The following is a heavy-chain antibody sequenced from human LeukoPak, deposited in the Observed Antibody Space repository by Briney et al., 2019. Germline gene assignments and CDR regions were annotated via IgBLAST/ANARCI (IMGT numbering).Heavy chain of an antibody. V-gene: IGHV4-30-4*01. CDR2: IYYSGST. D-gene: IGHD6-19*01. J-gene: IGHJ4*02. CDR1: GVSISSGDYY. Sequence: SETLSLTCTVFGVSISSGDYYWSWIRQPPGKGLEWIGYIYYSGSTYYNPSLKSRVTISVDTSKNQFSLKLSSVTAADTAVYFCARTSIPVAGLDYWGQGTLVTVSS. CDR3: ARTSIPVAGLDY.